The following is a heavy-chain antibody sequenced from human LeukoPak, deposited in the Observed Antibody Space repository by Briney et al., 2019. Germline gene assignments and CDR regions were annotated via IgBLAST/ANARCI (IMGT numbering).Heavy chain of an antibody. CDR1: GFTVSSNY. D-gene: IGHD2-15*01. CDR2: IYSDGRT. V-gene: IGHV3-53*01. CDR3: AGGGGVLVAATFDY. J-gene: IGHJ4*02. Sequence: PRGSLRLSCAASGFTVSSNYMSGVRQAPAKGLEWVSVIYSDGRTYYADSVKGRFTISRDKSKNTLYLQMNSLRAEDTAVYYCAGGGGVLVAATFDYWGQGTLVTVSS.